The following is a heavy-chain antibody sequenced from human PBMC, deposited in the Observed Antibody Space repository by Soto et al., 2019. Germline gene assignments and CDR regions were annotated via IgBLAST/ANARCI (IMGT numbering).Heavy chain of an antibody. Sequence: QVQLVQSGAEVKKPGASVKVSCKASGYTFTNYGISWVRQAPGQGLEWMGWISAYNGNTKYAQKFQGRVTMTTDTSTSTAYMELRSLRSDDTAVYYCARGVGSGSNYNQYNWFDPWGQGTLVTVSS. J-gene: IGHJ5*02. CDR1: GYTFTNYG. CDR2: ISAYNGNT. D-gene: IGHD3-10*01. CDR3: ARGVGSGSNYNQYNWFDP. V-gene: IGHV1-18*01.